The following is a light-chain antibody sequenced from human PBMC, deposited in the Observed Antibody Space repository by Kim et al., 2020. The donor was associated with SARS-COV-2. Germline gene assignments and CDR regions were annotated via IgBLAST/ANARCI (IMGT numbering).Light chain of an antibody. CDR1: QSVTSD. CDR3: QQYNSWPPP. J-gene: IGKJ4*01. CDR2: DAS. V-gene: IGKV3-15*01. Sequence: DIVMTQSPATLSVSPGERATLSCRASQSVTSDLAWYQQKPGQPPRLLMYDASTRATGVPARFSGSGSGTEFTLTISSLQSEDFAVYFCQQYNSWPPPFCGGTKVDIK.